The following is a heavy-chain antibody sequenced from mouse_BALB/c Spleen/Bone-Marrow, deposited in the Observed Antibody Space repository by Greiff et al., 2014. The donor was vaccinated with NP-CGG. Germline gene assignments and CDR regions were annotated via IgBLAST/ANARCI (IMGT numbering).Heavy chain of an antibody. CDR2: IDPANGNT. J-gene: IGHJ3*01. CDR3: ANYYYGSSLFAY. Sequence: VQLKESGAELVKPGASVKLSCTASGFNIKDTYMHWVKQRPEQGLEWIGRIDPANGNTKYDPKFQGKATITADTSSNTAYLQLSSLTSEDTAVYYCANYYYGSSLFAYWGQGTLSLSLQ. D-gene: IGHD1-1*01. CDR1: GFNIKDTY. V-gene: IGHV14-3*02.